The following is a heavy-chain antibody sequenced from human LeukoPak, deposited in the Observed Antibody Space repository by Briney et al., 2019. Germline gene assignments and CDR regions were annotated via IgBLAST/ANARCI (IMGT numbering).Heavy chain of an antibody. V-gene: IGHV3-30*04. CDR2: IPYDGSNK. D-gene: IGHD3-22*01. CDR3: ARDEIVVVITGAFDI. Sequence: GRSLRLSCAASGFTFSSYAMHWVRQAPGKGLEWVAVIPYDGSNKYYADSVKGRFTISRDNSKNTLYLQMNSLRAEDTAVYYCARDEIVVVITGAFDIWGQGTMVTVSS. CDR1: GFTFSSYA. J-gene: IGHJ3*02.